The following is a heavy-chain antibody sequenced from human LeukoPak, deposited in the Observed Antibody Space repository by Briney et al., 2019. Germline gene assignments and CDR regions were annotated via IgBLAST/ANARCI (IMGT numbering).Heavy chain of an antibody. CDR2: ISSSSSTI. D-gene: IGHD6-13*01. Sequence: PGGSLRLSCAASGFTFSGYWMNWVRQAPGKGLEWVSHISSSSSTIYYADSVKGRSTISRDNAKNSLYLQMDSLRAEDTAVYYCARVRRWYVQPNYYYGMDVWGQGTTVTVSS. J-gene: IGHJ6*02. CDR1: GFTFSGYW. V-gene: IGHV3-48*01. CDR3: ARVRRWYVQPNYYYGMDV.